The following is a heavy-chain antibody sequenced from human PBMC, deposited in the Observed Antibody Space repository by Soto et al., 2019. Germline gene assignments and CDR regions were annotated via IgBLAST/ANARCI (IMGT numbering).Heavy chain of an antibody. V-gene: IGHV3-9*01. CDR3: AKDMGARYGGYYFGMDV. D-gene: IGHD5-18*01. Sequence: PGGSLRLSCAASGFTFDDYAMHWVRQAPGKGLEWVSGISWNSGSIGYADSVKGRFTISRDNAKNSLYLQMNSLRAEDTALYYCAKDMGARYGGYYFGMDVWGQGTTGTVSS. J-gene: IGHJ6*02. CDR2: ISWNSGSI. CDR1: GFTFDDYA.